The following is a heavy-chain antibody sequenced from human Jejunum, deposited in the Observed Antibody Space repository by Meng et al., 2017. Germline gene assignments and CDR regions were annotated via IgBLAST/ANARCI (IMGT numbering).Heavy chain of an antibody. Sequence: QLQLQESGSGLVKPSQTLSLTCVVSGGSMSSSYYSGGWIRQPPGKGLEWIGYIFNSGSTHFNPSLKSRVTISMDSSKNQFSLNLTSVTAGDTAVYYCARGAGDRFDFWGRGTLVTVSS. CDR3: ARGAGDRFDF. CDR2: IFNSGST. J-gene: IGHJ4*02. CDR1: GGSMSSSYYS. V-gene: IGHV4-30-2*01. D-gene: IGHD4-17*01.